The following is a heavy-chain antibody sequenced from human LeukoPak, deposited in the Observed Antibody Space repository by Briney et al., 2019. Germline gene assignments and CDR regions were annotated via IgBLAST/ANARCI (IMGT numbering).Heavy chain of an antibody. CDR3: AVTVGATRNLDY. Sequence: ASVKVSCKASGDTFTGYYMHWVRQAPGQGLEWMGWINPNSGGTNYAQKFQGWVTMTRDTSISTAYMELSRLRSDDTAVYYCAVTVGATRNLDYWGQGTLVTVSS. J-gene: IGHJ4*02. CDR2: INPNSGGT. CDR1: GDTFTGYY. V-gene: IGHV1-2*04. D-gene: IGHD1-26*01.